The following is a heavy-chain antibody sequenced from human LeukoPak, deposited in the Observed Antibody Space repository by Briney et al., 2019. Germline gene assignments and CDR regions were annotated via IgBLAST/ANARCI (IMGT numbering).Heavy chain of an antibody. V-gene: IGHV3-53*01. CDR1: GFSVSNNY. CDR2: IYSGGST. D-gene: IGHD1/OR15-1a*01. J-gene: IGHJ4*02. Sequence: GGSLRLSCAASGFSVSNNYMSWVRQAPGKGLEWVSVIYSGGSTFYAGSVKGRFTISRDNAKNTLYLQMNSLRDEDTALYYCARDLTTSDNWGQGTLVTVSS. CDR3: ARDLTTSDN.